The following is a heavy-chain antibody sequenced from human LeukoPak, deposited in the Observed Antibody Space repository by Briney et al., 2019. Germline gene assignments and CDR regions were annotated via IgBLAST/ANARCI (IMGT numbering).Heavy chain of an antibody. D-gene: IGHD6-19*01. CDR2: IYYSGST. CDR1: GGSISSYY. J-gene: IGHJ6*02. Sequence: PSETLSLTCTVSGGSISSYYWSWIRQPPGKGLEWIGYIYYSGSTNYNPSLKSRVTISVDTSKNQFSLKLSSVTAADTAVYYCARGHSSGWRYYYYGMDVWGQGTTVTVPS. CDR3: ARGHSSGWRYYYYGMDV. V-gene: IGHV4-59*01.